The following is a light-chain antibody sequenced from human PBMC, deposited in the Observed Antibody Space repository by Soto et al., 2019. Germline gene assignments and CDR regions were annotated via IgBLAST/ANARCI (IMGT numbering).Light chain of an antibody. Sequence: EIVLTQSPGTLSLSPGERATLSCRASQSISSSYLAWYQQKPGQAPRLLFYGASSRATGIPDRFSGSGSGTDFTLTISRLEPEDFAVYYCQQYGGSPPYTFGRGTKLEIK. CDR2: GAS. V-gene: IGKV3-20*01. CDR3: QQYGGSPPYT. J-gene: IGKJ2*01. CDR1: QSISSSY.